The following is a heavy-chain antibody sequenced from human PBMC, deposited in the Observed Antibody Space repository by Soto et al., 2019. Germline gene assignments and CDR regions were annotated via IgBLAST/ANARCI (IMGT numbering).Heavy chain of an antibody. J-gene: IGHJ4*02. V-gene: IGHV1-18*01. D-gene: IGHD1-1*01. CDR2: ISAHNGNT. CDR1: GYTFTSYG. CDR3: ARGRYGDY. Sequence: QVHLVQSGAEVKKPGASVKVSCKASGYTFTSYGITWVRQAPGQGLEWMGWISAHNGNTDYAQKLQGRVIVTRDTSKSTAYMELRCLISDDTAVYYCARGRYGDYWGQGALVTVSS.